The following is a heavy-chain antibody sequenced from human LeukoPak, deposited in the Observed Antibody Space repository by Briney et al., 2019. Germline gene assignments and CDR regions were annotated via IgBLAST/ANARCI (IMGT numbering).Heavy chain of an antibody. V-gene: IGHV4-34*01. CDR3: ARDLPLGAFDI. J-gene: IGHJ3*02. CDR1: GGSFSGYY. CDR2: INHSGST. Sequence: PSETLSLTCGVYGGSFSGYYWKWHRQPPAKGLELIGEINHSGSTNYNSSLKSRVTISVDTSKNQFSLKLSSVTAADTAVYYCARDLPLGAFDIWGQRTMVTVSS.